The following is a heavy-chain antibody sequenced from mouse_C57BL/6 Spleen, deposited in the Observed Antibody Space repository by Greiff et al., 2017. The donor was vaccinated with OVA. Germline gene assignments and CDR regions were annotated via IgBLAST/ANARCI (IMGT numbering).Heavy chain of an antibody. CDR1: GFTFSDYG. CDR3: ARLFITTVVGYFDV. CDR2: ISSGSSTI. Sequence: EVKLMESGGGLVKPGGSLKLSCAASGFTFSDYGMHWVRQAPEKGLEWVAYISSGSSTIYYADTVKGRFTISRDNAKNTLFLQMTSLRSEDTAMYYCARLFITTVVGYFDVWGTGTTVTVSS. V-gene: IGHV5-17*01. D-gene: IGHD1-1*01. J-gene: IGHJ1*03.